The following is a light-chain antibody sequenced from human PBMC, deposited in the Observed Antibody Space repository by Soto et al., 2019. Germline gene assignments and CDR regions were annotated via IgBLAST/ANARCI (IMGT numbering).Light chain of an antibody. CDR2: KDT. Sequence: SYELTQSPSVSVSPGQTARITCSGDALPKQYAYWYQQKPGQAPVLVIYKDTERPSGIPERFSGSSSGTTVTLTISGVQAEDEADYYCQSADSSGAYVFGTGTMLTVL. CDR1: ALPKQY. J-gene: IGLJ1*01. V-gene: IGLV3-25*03. CDR3: QSADSSGAYV.